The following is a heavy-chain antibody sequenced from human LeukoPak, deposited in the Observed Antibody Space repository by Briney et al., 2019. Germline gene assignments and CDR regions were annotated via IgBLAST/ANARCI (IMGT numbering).Heavy chain of an antibody. CDR2: IYYNGHT. J-gene: IGHJ5*02. D-gene: IGHD2-15*01. V-gene: IGHV4-59*12. CDR1: GGSIATYY. Sequence: SETLSLTCTVSGGSIATYYWSWIRQPPGKGLEWIGYIYYNGHTDYNPSLKSRVTISVHTSKNQFSLKLSSVTAADTAVYYCASFVCSGGSCYSRYLGWFDPWGQGTLVTVSS. CDR3: ASFVCSGGSCYSRYLGWFDP.